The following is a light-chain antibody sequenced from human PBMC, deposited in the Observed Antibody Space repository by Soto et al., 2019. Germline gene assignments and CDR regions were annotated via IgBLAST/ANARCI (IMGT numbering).Light chain of an antibody. V-gene: IGKV3-20*01. CDR3: QQLNSYPT. J-gene: IGKJ1*01. CDR2: XAS. CDR1: QSVSSSY. Sequence: ELVLTQSPRTLSLSPVERATLSCRDSQSVSSSYLAWCQQKTGKAPRXLIYXASSRATGIPDRFSGSGSGTEFTLTISSLQPEDVATYYCQQLNSYPTFGQGTKVDIK.